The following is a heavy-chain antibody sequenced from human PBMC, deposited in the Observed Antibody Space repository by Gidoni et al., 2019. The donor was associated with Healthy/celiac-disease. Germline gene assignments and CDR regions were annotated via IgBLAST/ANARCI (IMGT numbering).Heavy chain of an antibody. D-gene: IGHD5-18*01. V-gene: IGHV4-39*01. J-gene: IGHJ4*02. Sequence: QLQLQESGPGLVQPSETLSLTCTVSGGSISSSSYYWGWIRQPPGKGLEWIGSIYYSGSTYYNPSLKSRVTISVDTSKNQFSLKLSSVTAADTAVYYCARDPRFRGYSYGYQIDYWGQGTLVTVSS. CDR1: GGSISSSSYY. CDR2: IYYSGST. CDR3: ARDPRFRGYSYGYQIDY.